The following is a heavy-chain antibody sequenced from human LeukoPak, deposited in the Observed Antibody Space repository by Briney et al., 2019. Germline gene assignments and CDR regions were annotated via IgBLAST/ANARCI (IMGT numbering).Heavy chain of an antibody. CDR2: IYSGGST. Sequence: GGSLRLSCAASGFTVSSNYMSWVRQAPGKGLEWVSVIYSGGSTYYADSVKGRFTISRDNSKNTLYLQMNSLRAEDTAVYYCAGSVAGAYYYGMDVWGQGTTVTVSS. J-gene: IGHJ6*02. D-gene: IGHD6-19*01. V-gene: IGHV3-53*01. CDR3: AGSVAGAYYYGMDV. CDR1: GFTVSSNY.